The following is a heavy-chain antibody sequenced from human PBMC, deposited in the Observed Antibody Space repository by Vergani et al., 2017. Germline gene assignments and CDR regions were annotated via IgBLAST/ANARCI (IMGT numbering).Heavy chain of an antibody. J-gene: IGHJ4*02. V-gene: IGHV3-43*01. Sequence: EVQLVESGGVVVQPGGSLRLSCAASGFTFDDYTMHWVRQAPGKGLEWVSLISWDGGSTYYADSVKGRFTISRDNSKNSLYLQMNSLRTEDTALYYCAKDYQACGSSTSCPGGYFDYWGQGTLVTVSS. D-gene: IGHD2-2*01. CDR2: ISWDGGST. CDR1: GFTFDDYT. CDR3: AKDYQACGSSTSCPGGYFDY.